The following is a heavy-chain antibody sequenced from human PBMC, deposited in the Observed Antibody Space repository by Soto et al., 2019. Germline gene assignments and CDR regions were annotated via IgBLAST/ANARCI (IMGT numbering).Heavy chain of an antibody. D-gene: IGHD3-22*01. CDR1: GGTFSRPA. CDR2: IIPIFGTP. J-gene: IGHJ4*02. Sequence: QVQLVQSGAEVRKPGSSVKVSCKASGGTFSRPAISWVRQAPGQGLEWMGGIIPIFGTPNHAQKFQGRLTITADEATSTVHMELSSLRSEDTAIYYCARGWGEDSSDYFYAYWGQGTLVIVSS. CDR3: ARGWGEDSSDYFYAY. V-gene: IGHV1-69*01.